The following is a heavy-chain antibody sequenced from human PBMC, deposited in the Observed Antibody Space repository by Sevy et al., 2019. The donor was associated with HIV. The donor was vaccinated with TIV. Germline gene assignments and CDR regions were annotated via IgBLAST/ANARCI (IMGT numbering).Heavy chain of an antibody. Sequence: GGSLILSCAASGFTFSSYAMSWVRQAPGKGLEWVSAISGSGGSTYYADSVKGRFTISRDNSKNTLYLQMNSLRAEDTAVYYCAQATVLRFAGAFDIWGQGTMVTVSS. J-gene: IGHJ3*02. CDR2: ISGSGGST. D-gene: IGHD3-3*01. CDR1: GFTFSSYA. V-gene: IGHV3-23*01. CDR3: AQATVLRFAGAFDI.